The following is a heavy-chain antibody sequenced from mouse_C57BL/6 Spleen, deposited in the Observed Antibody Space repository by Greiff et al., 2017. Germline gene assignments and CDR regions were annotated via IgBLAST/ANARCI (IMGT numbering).Heavy chain of an antibody. CDR1: GFNITDDY. D-gene: IGHD2-12*01. Sequence: VQLQQSGAELVRPGASVKLSCTASGFNITDDYMHWVKQRPEQGLEWIGWIDPENGDTEYASKFQGKATITADTSSNTAYLQLSSLTSGDTAVYYCARAYCSPPWCAYWGQGTLVTVSA. CDR2: IDPENGDT. J-gene: IGHJ3*01. CDR3: ARAYCSPPWCAY. V-gene: IGHV14-4*01.